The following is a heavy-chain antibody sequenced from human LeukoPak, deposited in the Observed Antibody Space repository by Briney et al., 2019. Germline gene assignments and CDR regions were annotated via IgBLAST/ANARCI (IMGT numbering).Heavy chain of an antibody. Sequence: ASVKVSCKASGYTFTSYAMHWVRQAPGQRLEWMGWIDAGNGNTGYSQKFQGRVTITRDTSASTAYMELSSLRSEDMAVYYCARSRWYSVPFDYWGQGTLVTVSS. CDR1: GYTFTSYA. CDR3: ARSRWYSVPFDY. V-gene: IGHV1-3*01. D-gene: IGHD6-19*01. CDR2: IDAGNGNT. J-gene: IGHJ4*02.